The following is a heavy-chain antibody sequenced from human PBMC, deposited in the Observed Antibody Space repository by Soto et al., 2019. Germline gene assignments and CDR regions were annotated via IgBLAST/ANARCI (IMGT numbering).Heavy chain of an antibody. CDR3: VRQRSPDYYMDV. V-gene: IGHV4-39*01. CDR1: GASVSDITYY. Sequence: QLQLQESGPGLVKPSETLSLTCIVSGASVSDITYYWGWIRKAPGKDLEWIGSVHYGGNTFYNPSLRSRLTVSVDTSNNQFSLKLTSVTAADTAVYFCVRQRSPDYYMDVWGKGTTVTVSS. D-gene: IGHD4-17*01. J-gene: IGHJ6*03. CDR2: VHYGGNT.